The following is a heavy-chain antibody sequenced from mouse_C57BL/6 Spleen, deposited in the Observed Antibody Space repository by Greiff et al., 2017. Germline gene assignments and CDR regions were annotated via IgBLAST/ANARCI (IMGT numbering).Heavy chain of an antibody. CDR2: IWSDGST. Sequence: VKLQESGPGLVAPSQSLSITCTVSGFSLTSYGVHWVRQPPGKGLEWLVVIWSDGSTTYNSALKSRLSISKDNSKSQVFLKMNRLQTDDTSMYYCARHRAGGGYFDVWGTGTTVTVSS. CDR3: ARHRAGGGYFDV. V-gene: IGHV2-6-1*01. D-gene: IGHD3-3*01. CDR1: GFSLTSYG. J-gene: IGHJ1*03.